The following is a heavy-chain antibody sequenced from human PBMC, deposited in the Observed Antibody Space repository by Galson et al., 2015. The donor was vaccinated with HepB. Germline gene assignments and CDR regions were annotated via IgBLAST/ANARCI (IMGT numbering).Heavy chain of an antibody. CDR2: INPSGSFT. Sequence: SVKVSCKASGYTLTSHFMHWVRQAPGQGLEWMGLINPSGSFTIYAQNFQGRVTVTRDTSTSTVYMELSSLRSEDTAVYYCAREGAEAAKDFDFWGQGTLVTVSS. J-gene: IGHJ4*02. D-gene: IGHD6-25*01. V-gene: IGHV1-46*01. CDR3: AREGAEAAKDFDF. CDR1: GYTLTSHF.